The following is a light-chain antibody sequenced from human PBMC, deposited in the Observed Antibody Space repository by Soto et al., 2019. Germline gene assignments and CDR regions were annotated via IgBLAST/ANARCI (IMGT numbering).Light chain of an antibody. V-gene: IGKV3-15*01. Sequence: ETVMTQSPATLSVSPGERATLSCRASQSVSSNLAWYQQKPGQAPRLLIYGASTRATGIPARFSGSGSGTEFTLTISSLQPEDFAVYYCQQYNDWPPLTFGGGTKVDIK. CDR1: QSVSSN. CDR3: QQYNDWPPLT. CDR2: GAS. J-gene: IGKJ4*01.